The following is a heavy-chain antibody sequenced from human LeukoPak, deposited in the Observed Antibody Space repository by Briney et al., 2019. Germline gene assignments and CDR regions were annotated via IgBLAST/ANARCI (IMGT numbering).Heavy chain of an antibody. Sequence: GGSLRLSCAASGFTFSTYGMNWVRQAPGKGLEWVSAVSGSGSTTYYARSVKGRFTVSRDNGRNTVFLQMSSLRAEDTALYYCARKSASGNYPLDYWGQGTLVTVSS. D-gene: IGHD3-10*01. CDR2: VSGSGSTT. V-gene: IGHV3-23*01. CDR1: GFTFSTYG. CDR3: ARKSASGNYPLDY. J-gene: IGHJ4*02.